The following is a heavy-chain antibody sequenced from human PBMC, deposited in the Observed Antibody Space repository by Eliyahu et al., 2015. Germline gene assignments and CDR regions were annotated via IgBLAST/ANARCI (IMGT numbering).Heavy chain of an antibody. CDR1: GXPFPNYD. D-gene: IGHD5-18*01. V-gene: IGHV3-21*01. CDR2: ISSSGGYI. CDR3: ARRNTAENYFDY. J-gene: IGHJ4*02. Sequence: EVQLVESGGGLVKPGGSLRXSCAAXGXPFPNYDMNWVRQAPGKGLEGVSSISSSGGYIYYSDSVKGRFTISRDNTKNSLYLQVNSLRAEDTAVYYCARRNTAENYFDYWGQGTLVTVSS.